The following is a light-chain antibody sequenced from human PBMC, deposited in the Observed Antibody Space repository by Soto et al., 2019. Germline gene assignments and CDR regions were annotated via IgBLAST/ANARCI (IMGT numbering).Light chain of an antibody. V-gene: IGLV1-44*01. CDR2: NDD. Sequence: QSVLTQPPSASGTPGQRVTISCSGRRSNVGTNAVNWYRQLPGTAPQLLIYNDDQRPSGVPARFSGSKSGASASLAISGLQSEDEAEYFCAVWDDSLFYVFGPATKLTVL. CDR3: AVWDDSLFYV. J-gene: IGLJ1*01. CDR1: RSNVGTNA.